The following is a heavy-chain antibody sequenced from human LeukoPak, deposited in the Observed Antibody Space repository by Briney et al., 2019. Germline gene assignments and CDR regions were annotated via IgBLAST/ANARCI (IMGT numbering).Heavy chain of an antibody. D-gene: IGHD3-10*01. CDR2: IYPGDSDT. CDR3: ARRGYYGSGIKGYFDY. Sequence: GESLKISCKASGYSFTTHWIGWVRQMPGKGLEWMGIIYPGDSDTRYSPSFQGHVTISADKSISTAYLQWSSLKASDTAMYYCARRGYYGSGIKGYFDYWGQGTLVTVSS. V-gene: IGHV5-51*01. J-gene: IGHJ4*02. CDR1: GYSFTTHW.